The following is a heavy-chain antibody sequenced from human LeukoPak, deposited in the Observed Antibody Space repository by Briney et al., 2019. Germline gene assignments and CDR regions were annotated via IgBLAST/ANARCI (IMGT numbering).Heavy chain of an antibody. CDR2: INHSGST. D-gene: IGHD2-2*01. Sequence: SETLSLTCAVYGGSFSGYYWSWIRQPPGKGLEWIGEINHSGSTNYNPSLKSRVTISVDTSKNQFSLKLSSVTAAGTAVYYCARDPTGTPELLLPWFDPWGQGTLVTVSS. V-gene: IGHV4-34*01. CDR1: GGSFSGYY. CDR3: ARDPTGTPELLLPWFDP. J-gene: IGHJ5*02.